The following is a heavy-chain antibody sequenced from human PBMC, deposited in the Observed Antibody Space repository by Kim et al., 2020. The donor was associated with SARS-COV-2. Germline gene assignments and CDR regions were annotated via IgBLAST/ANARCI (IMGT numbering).Heavy chain of an antibody. CDR3: ATVMFSQYSSSWPDAFDI. CDR2: FDPEDGET. Sequence: ASVKVSCKVSGYTLTELSMHWVRQAPGKGLEWMGGFDPEDGETIYAQKFQGRVTMTEDTSTDTAYMELSSLRSEDTAVYYCATVMFSQYSSSWPDAFDIWGQGTMVTVSS. CDR1: GYTLTELS. J-gene: IGHJ3*02. V-gene: IGHV1-24*01. D-gene: IGHD6-13*01.